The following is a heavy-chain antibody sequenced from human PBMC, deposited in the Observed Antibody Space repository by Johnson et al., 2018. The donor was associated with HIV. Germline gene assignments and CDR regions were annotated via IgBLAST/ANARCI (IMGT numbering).Heavy chain of an antibody. V-gene: IGHV3-11*01. D-gene: IGHD3-16*01. CDR2: ISSSGSTI. CDR1: GFTFSDYY. J-gene: IGHJ3*01. Sequence: QVQLVESGGGLVKPGGSLRLSCAASGFTFSDYYMSWIRQAPGKGLEWVSYISSSGSTIYYADSVKGRFTISRNAATTSLYLRMDSLRTEDTAFYYCVKDRNYGSYLLFFDVWGQGTMVTVSS. CDR3: VKDRNYGSYLLFFDV.